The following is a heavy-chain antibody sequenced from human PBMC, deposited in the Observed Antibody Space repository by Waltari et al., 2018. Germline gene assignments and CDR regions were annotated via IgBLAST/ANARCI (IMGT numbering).Heavy chain of an antibody. Sequence: EVQLVESGGGLVQPGGSLRLSCAASGFTVSSNYMSWVGQAPGKGLEWVSVSYSGGSKYYADSVKGRFTISRDNSKNTLYLQMNSLRAEDTAVYYCARVLSGSIVPAYFDIWGQGTMVTVSS. CDR2: SYSGGSK. D-gene: IGHD2-2*01. V-gene: IGHV3-66*01. J-gene: IGHJ3*02. CDR3: ARVLSGSIVPAYFDI. CDR1: GFTVSSNY.